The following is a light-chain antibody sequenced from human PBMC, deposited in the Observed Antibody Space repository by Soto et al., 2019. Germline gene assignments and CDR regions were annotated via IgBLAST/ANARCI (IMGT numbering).Light chain of an antibody. CDR3: HQYGGSPQT. Sequence: EIVLTQSPGTLSLSPGERATLSCRASQSVSNYLAWYQQKPGQAPRLLIYGASRRATVIPDRFSGSGSGTDFTLTISRLAPEDFAVYYCHQYGGSPQTFGQGTNVEIK. V-gene: IGKV3-20*01. CDR2: GAS. J-gene: IGKJ1*01. CDR1: QSVSNY.